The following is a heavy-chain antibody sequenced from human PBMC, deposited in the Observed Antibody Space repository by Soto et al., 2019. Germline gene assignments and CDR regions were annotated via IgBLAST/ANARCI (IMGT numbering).Heavy chain of an antibody. D-gene: IGHD3-10*01. J-gene: IGHJ4*02. Sequence: PSETLSLTCTVSGGSISGYYWTWIRQPPGKGLEWIGYIYYSGSTYYNPSLKSRVTISVDTSKNQFSLKLSSVTAADTAVYYCATRSISMVRGVNDYWGQGTLVTVSS. V-gene: IGHV4-59*08. CDR1: GGSISGYY. CDR3: ATRSISMVRGVNDY. CDR2: IYYSGST.